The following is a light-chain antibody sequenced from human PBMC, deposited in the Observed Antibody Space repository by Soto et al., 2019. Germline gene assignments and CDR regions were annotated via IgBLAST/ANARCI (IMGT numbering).Light chain of an antibody. CDR3: QQYAMSMLT. J-gene: IGKJ4*01. Sequence: RATLPCRCRKSVSNNYLAWYQQKPGQAPRLLIYGASSWDTGIPDRFSGSGSGTDFTLTISRLEPEDFVLYYCQQYAMSMLT. CDR2: GAS. CDR1: KSVSNNY. V-gene: IGKV3-20*01.